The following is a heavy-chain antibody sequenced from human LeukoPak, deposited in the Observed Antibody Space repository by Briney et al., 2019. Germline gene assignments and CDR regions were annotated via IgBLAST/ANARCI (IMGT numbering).Heavy chain of an antibody. CDR3: PRRPQRVAGPDY. V-gene: IGHV3-30*03. J-gene: IGHJ4*02. D-gene: IGHD6-19*01. CDR1: GFTFSSYG. Sequence: GNSLRLSCAASGFTFSSYGMPWVRKAPSKRLHWVPVISYDGSNKSYPHSVKGPLTISRDNSKNTLYLQMNSLRDEDTAVYYCPRRPQRVAGPDYWGQGTLVTVSS. CDR2: ISYDGSNK.